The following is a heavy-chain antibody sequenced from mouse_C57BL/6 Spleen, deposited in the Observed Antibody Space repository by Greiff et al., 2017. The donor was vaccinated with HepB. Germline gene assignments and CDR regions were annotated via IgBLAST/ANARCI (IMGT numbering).Heavy chain of an antibody. D-gene: IGHD2-5*01. CDR3: ARGRTYYSNYYAMDY. CDR2: ISDGGSYT. J-gene: IGHJ4*01. CDR1: GFTFSSYA. V-gene: IGHV5-4*03. Sequence: DVMLVESGGGLVKPGGSLKLSCAASGFTFSSYAMSWVRQTPEKRLEWVATISDGGSYTYYPDNVKGRFTISRDNAKNNLYLQMSHLKSEDTAMYYCARGRTYYSNYYAMDYWGQGTSVTVSS.